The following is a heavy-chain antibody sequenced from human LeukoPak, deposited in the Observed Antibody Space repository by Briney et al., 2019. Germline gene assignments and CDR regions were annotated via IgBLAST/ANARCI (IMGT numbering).Heavy chain of an antibody. CDR2: ISAYNGNT. CDR3: ARVHLGAAAGTSWFDP. D-gene: IGHD6-13*01. CDR1: GYTFTSYG. V-gene: IGHV1-18*01. Sequence: ASVKVSCKASGYTFTSYGISWVRQAPGQGLEWMGWISAYNGNTNYAQKLQGRVTMTTDTSTSTAYLELRSLRSDETAVYYCARVHLGAAAGTSWFDPWGQGTLVTVSS. J-gene: IGHJ5*02.